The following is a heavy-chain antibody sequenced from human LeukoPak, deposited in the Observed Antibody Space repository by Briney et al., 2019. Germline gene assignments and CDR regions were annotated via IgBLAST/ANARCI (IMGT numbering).Heavy chain of an antibody. CDR1: GFTFSSYA. CDR2: ISGSGGST. J-gene: IGHJ4*02. D-gene: IGHD1-7*01. CDR3: AKRGGDLTASTWHLYFDH. Sequence: PGGSLRLSCAASGFTFSSYAMSWVRQTPGKGLEWVSAISGSGGSTFYADSVRGRFTVSRDNSKNTLYLQMETLAAEDTAVYYCAKRGGDLTASTWHLYFDHWGQGTLVTVSS. V-gene: IGHV3-23*01.